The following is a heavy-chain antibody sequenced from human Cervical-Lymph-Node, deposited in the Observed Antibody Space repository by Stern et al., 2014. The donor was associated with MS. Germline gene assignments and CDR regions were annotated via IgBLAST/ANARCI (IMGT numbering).Heavy chain of an antibody. D-gene: IGHD5-18*01. CDR1: GGSISSGGYY. Sequence: QVQLQESGPGLVKPSQTLSLTCTVSGGSISSGGYYWSWIRQHPGKGLEWIGYIYYSGSTYYNPSLKSRVTISVDTSKNQFSLKLSSVTAADTAVYYCARDLGIQLWSYFDYWGQGTLVTVSS. J-gene: IGHJ4*02. CDR3: ARDLGIQLWSYFDY. V-gene: IGHV4-31*03. CDR2: IYYSGST.